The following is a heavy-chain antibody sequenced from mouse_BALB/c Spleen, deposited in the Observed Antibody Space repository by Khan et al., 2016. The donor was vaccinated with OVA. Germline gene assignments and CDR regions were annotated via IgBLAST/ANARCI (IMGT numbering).Heavy chain of an antibody. CDR3: ARSTDRYAFAY. J-gene: IGHJ3*01. D-gene: IGHD2-14*01. Sequence: EVQLQESGPSLVQPSQTLSLTCSVTGDSITSGFWSWIRKFPGNKLEYMGYMIYSGYTYYNQSLKGRFSITRPTSKTQYYLQLNSVTTEDTAPYYCARSTDRYAFAYWGQGTLVTVSA. CDR2: MIYSGYT. CDR1: GDSITSGF. V-gene: IGHV3-8*02.